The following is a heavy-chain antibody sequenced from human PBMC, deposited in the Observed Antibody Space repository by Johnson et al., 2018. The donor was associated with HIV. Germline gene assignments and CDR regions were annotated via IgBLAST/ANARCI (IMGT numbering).Heavy chain of an antibody. CDR3: ARMTTTVSHHDGFDI. V-gene: IGHV3-66*01. D-gene: IGHD4-17*01. CDR1: GFTVSSNY. CDR2: IYRGDST. J-gene: IGHJ3*02. Sequence: VQLVESGGGLVQPGGSLRLSCAASGFTVSSNYMSWVRQAPGKGLEWVSVIYRGDSTYYADSVKGRSTISRDNSKNTLYLQMNRLRAEDTAVYYCARMTTTVSHHDGFDIWGQGTRVTVSS.